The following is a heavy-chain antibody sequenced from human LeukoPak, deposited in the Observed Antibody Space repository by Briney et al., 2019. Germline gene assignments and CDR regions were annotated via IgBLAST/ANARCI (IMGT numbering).Heavy chain of an antibody. D-gene: IGHD4-23*01. CDR1: GYTFTGYY. CDR3: ARDGDYGGYFDY. CDR2: INPNSGGT. V-gene: IGHV1-2*02. J-gene: IGHJ4*02. Sequence: GASVKVSCKASGYTFTGYYMHWVRQAPGQGLEWMGWINPNSGGTNYAQKFQGRFTMTRDMSTSTVYMELSSLRSEDTAVYYCARDGDYGGYFDYWGQGTLVTVSS.